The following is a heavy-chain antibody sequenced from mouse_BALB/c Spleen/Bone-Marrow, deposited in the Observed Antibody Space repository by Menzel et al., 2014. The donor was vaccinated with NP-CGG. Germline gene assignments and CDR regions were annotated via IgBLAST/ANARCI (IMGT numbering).Heavy chain of an antibody. CDR2: IEPSDSYT. Sequence: VQLQQSGAEVVKPGASVKVSCKASGYTFTNYWMHWVKQRPGQGLEWIGEIEPSDSYTNYNQDFKGKATLTVDKSSSTAYMQLSSLTSEGSAVYYCARGRTTVVSDYWGQGPSLPVS. CDR1: GYTFTNYW. D-gene: IGHD1-1*01. CDR3: ARGRTTVVSDY. J-gene: IGHJ2*02. V-gene: IGHV1-69*02.